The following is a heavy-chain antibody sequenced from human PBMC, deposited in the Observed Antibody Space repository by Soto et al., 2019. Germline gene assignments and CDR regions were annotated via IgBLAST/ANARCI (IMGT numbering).Heavy chain of an antibody. V-gene: IGHV2-5*02. CDR2: IYWDDDK. Sequence: QITLNESGPTQVKPRQTLTLTCTFSGFSLTTSGVGVGWIRQSPGKAPAWLALIYWDDDKRYRPSLKSRLTITKDTSKNQVVLTMADLDPADTATYSCAHRVLRTVFGLVTTTAIYFDFWGQGTPVAVSS. CDR3: AHRVLRTVFGLVTTTAIYFDF. D-gene: IGHD3-3*01. J-gene: IGHJ4*02. CDR1: GFSLTTSGVG.